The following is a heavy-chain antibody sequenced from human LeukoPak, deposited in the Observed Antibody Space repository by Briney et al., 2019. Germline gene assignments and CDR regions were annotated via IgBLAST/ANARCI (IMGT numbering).Heavy chain of an antibody. V-gene: IGHV3-33*01. Sequence: GGSLRLSCAASGFTFSSYGMHWVRQAPGKGLEWVAVIWYDGSNKYYADSVKGRFTISRDNSKNTLYLQMNSLRAEDTAVYYCAASGYSSGWYYYWGQGNPGHRLL. CDR2: IWYDGSNK. CDR3: AASGYSSGWYYY. J-gene: IGHJ4*02. D-gene: IGHD6-19*01. CDR1: GFTFSSYG.